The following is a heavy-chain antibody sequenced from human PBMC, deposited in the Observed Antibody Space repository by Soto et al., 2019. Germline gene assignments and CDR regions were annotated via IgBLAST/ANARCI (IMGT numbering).Heavy chain of an antibody. V-gene: IGHV3-30*18. D-gene: IGHD3-16*01. CDR1: GFTFNNYG. Sequence: QVQLVESGGGVVQPGRSLRLSCAASGFTFNNYGMHWVRQAPGKGLEWVAVISYDGSDKYYADSLKGRLTISRDNSRNTLYLQMNSLRAEDTAVYYCAKDAGVGGGAVDNWGQGTLVTVSS. CDR3: AKDAGVGGGAVDN. CDR2: ISYDGSDK. J-gene: IGHJ4*02.